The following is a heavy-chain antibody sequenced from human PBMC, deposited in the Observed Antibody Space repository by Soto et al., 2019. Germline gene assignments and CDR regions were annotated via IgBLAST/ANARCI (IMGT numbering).Heavy chain of an antibody. CDR1: GGSISSGAYH. D-gene: IGHD6-13*01. Sequence: PSETLSLTCTVSGGSISSGAYHWGWIRQPPGKGLEWIGSIYYSGSTYYNPSLKSRVTISVDTSRNQFSLKLSSVTAADTAVYYCARVPGIAAAGNNWFDPWGQGTLVTVSS. CDR3: ARVPGIAAAGNNWFDP. J-gene: IGHJ5*02. CDR2: IYYSGST. V-gene: IGHV4-39*01.